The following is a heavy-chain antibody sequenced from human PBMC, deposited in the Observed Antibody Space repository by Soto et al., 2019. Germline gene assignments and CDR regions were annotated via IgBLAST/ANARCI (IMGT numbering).Heavy chain of an antibody. V-gene: IGHV1-18*04. Sequence: ASVKVSSKTSCYTFTSYGIIWVRQVPGQGHECMGWFSGYNGNTNYAHKLLVKITMTTHTSRSTAYIELRSLSTAYTAVYYCARDPPYACNDPRPLPPYYHNSMGVRGRVTTGTV. J-gene: IGHJ6*03. CDR2: FSGYNGNT. CDR3: ARDPPYACNDPRPLPPYYHNSMGV. D-gene: IGHD1-1*01. CDR1: CYTFTSYG.